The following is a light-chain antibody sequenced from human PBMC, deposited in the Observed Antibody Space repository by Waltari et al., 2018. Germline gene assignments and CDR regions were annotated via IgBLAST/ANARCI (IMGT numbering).Light chain of an antibody. CDR2: YDS. Sequence: SYVLTQPPSVAVAPGETATVTCGGTNIGSNSVHWYQQKQGQAPVLVISYDSDRPSGIPERFSGSNSGDTATLTISRVEAGDEADYYCQVWDANTDPGVFGTGTEVTVL. V-gene: IGLV3-21*01. CDR1: NIGSNS. CDR3: QVWDANTDPGV. J-gene: IGLJ1*01.